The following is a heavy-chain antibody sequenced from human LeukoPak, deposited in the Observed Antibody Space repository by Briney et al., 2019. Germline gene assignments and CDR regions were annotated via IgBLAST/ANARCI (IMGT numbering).Heavy chain of an antibody. J-gene: IGHJ4*02. D-gene: IGHD3-22*01. CDR1: GYSIRSGHY. V-gene: IGHV4-38-2*01. Sequence: SETLPLTCAVSGYSIRSGHYWGWIRQSPGKGLEWIGSINHSGITEYNPSLKSRVTLSVDTSKNQFSLQLRSVTAADRALYYCARSGDYIKEGFDYWGQGTQVTVSS. CDR2: INHSGIT. CDR3: ARSGDYIKEGFDY.